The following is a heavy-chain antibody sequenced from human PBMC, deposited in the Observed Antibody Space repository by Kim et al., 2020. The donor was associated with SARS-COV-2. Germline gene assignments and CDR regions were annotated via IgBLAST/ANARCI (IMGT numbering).Heavy chain of an antibody. CDR2: ISSSGSTI. D-gene: IGHD3-3*01. V-gene: IGHV3-11*01. CDR1: GFTFSDYY. Sequence: GGSLRLSCAASGFTFSDYYMSWIRQAPGKGLEWVSYISSSGSTIYYADSVKGRFTISRDNAKNSLYLQMNSLRAEDTAVYYCARCRPYYDFWSGYPLDYWGQGTLVTVSS. J-gene: IGHJ4*02. CDR3: ARCRPYYDFWSGYPLDY.